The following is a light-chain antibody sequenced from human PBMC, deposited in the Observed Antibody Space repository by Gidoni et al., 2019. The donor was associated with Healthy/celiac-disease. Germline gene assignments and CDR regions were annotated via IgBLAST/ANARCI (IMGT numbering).Light chain of an antibody. CDR1: QSVSSY. V-gene: IGKV3-11*01. Sequence: IVFTQSPATLSLSPGERATLSCRASQSVSSYLAWYQQKPGQAPRLLIYDAPNRATGIPARFSGSGSGTDFTITISSLEPEDFAVYYCQKRSNGLTFGGGTKVEIK. CDR3: QKRSNGLT. CDR2: DAP. J-gene: IGKJ4*01.